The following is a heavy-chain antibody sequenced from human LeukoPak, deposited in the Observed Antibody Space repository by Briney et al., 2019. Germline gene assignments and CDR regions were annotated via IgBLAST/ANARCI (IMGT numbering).Heavy chain of an antibody. CDR3: ARDLGIAAADTPFDY. V-gene: IGHV4-4*07. CDR1: GGSISSYY. J-gene: IGHJ4*02. CDR2: IYTSGST. Sequence: SETLSLTCTVSGGSISSYYWSWIRQPAGKGLEWIGRIYTSGSTNYNPSLKSRVTMSVDTSKNQFSLKLSSVTAADTAVYYCARDLGIAAADTPFDYWDQGTLVTVSS. D-gene: IGHD6-13*01.